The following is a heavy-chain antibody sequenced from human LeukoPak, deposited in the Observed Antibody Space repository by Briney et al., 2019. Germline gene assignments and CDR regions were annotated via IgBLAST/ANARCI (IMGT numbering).Heavy chain of an antibody. CDR2: IYYSGST. Sequence: ASETLSLACTVSGGSIGSGGYYWGWIRQHPGKGLEWIGYIYYSGSTYYNPSLKRRVTISVDTSTNQFSLTLSSVPAADTAVYYCARGRRLITIFGVVTYYFDYWGQGTLVTVSS. V-gene: IGHV4-31*03. D-gene: IGHD3-3*01. J-gene: IGHJ4*02. CDR1: GGSIGSGGYY. CDR3: ARGRRLITIFGVVTYYFDY.